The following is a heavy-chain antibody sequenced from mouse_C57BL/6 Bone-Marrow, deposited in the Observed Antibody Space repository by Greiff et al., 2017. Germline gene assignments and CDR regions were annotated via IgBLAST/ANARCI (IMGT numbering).Heavy chain of an antibody. CDR2: IDPNSGGT. J-gene: IGHJ2*01. CDR1: GYTFTRYW. Sequence: QVQLQQPGAELVKPGASVKLSCKASGYTFTRYWMHLVQQRPGRGLERIGRIDPNSGGTKYNEKFKSKATLTVDKPSSTAYMQLSSLTSEDSAVYYCARGYSNQRYWGQGTTLTVSS. D-gene: IGHD2-5*01. CDR3: ARGYSNQRY. V-gene: IGHV1-72*01.